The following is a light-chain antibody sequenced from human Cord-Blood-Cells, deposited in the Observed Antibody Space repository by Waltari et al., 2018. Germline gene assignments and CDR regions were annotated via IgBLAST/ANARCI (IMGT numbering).Light chain of an antibody. CDR2: DAS. J-gene: IGKJ4*01. CDR1: QDISNY. V-gene: IGKV1-33*01. Sequence: DIQMTQSPSSLSASVGDRVTITCQASQDISNYLNWYQQKPGKAPKLLIYDASNLETGGPSRFSGSGSGTDFTFTISSLQPEEIATYYCQQYDNLPLTFGGGTKVEIK. CDR3: QQYDNLPLT.